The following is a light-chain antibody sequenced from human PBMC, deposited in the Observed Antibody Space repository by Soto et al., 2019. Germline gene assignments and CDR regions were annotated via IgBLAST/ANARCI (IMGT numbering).Light chain of an antibody. V-gene: IGKV1-5*03. CDR3: QQYKSYWT. J-gene: IGKJ1*01. Sequence: DIRMTQSPSTLSASVGDRVTITCRASQSISRWLAWYQQKPGKAPQLLIDKASTLESGVPSRFSGSGSGTDFTLTINSLQPEDYATYYCQQYKSYWTFGQGTKVDIK. CDR1: QSISRW. CDR2: KAS.